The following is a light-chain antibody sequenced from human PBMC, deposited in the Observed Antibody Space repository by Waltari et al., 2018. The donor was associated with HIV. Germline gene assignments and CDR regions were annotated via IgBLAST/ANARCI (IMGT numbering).Light chain of an antibody. CDR2: DAS. Sequence: DIQMTQSPSSLSASDGDSVTITCRASQTVNNKLNWYQQKPGEAPKVVIYDASTLESGVPSRFRGGGSRTDFTLTITSLQLDDFATYFCQQSFSYPLTFGPGTKVDI. CDR3: QQSFSYPLT. J-gene: IGKJ3*01. CDR1: QTVNNK. V-gene: IGKV1-39*01.